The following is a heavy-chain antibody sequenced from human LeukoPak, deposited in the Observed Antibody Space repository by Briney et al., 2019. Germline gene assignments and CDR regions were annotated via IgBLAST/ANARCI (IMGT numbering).Heavy chain of an antibody. CDR1: GGSISSYY. V-gene: IGHV4-4*07. Sequence: SETLSLTCTVSGGSISSYYWSWIRQPAGKGLEWIGRFHTSGSTDYNPSLKSRVTISVDTSKNQFSLKVSSVTAADTAVYYCARDADNWGQGTLVTVSS. CDR3: ARDADN. CDR2: FHTSGST. J-gene: IGHJ4*02.